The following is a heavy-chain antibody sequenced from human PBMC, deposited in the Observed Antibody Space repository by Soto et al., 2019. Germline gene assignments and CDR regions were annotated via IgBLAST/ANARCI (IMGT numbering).Heavy chain of an antibody. CDR1: GFTFSSYA. D-gene: IGHD5-12*01. CDR2: ISGSGGST. V-gene: IGHV3-23*01. CDR3: AKDKLRGYSGYDSSWFDP. J-gene: IGHJ5*02. Sequence: PGGSLRLSCAASGFTFSSYAMSWVRQAPGKGLEWVSAISGSGGSTYYADSVKGRFTISRDNSKNTLYLQMNSLRAEDTAVYYCAKDKLRGYSGYDSSWFDPWGQGTLVTVSS.